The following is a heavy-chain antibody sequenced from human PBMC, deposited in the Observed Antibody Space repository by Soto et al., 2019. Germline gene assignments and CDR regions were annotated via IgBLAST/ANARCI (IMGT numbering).Heavy chain of an antibody. V-gene: IGHV1-18*04. CDR2: ISAYNGDT. CDR1: GYTFNSYG. J-gene: IGHJ5*02. CDR3: ARGGRGFWFDP. Sequence: SVKVSCKTSGYTFNSYGISWVRQAPGQGLEWMGWISAYNGDTNYAQNLQGRVTMTTDTSTSTAYMELRSLRSDDTAVYYCARGGRGFWFDPWGQGTLVTVSS.